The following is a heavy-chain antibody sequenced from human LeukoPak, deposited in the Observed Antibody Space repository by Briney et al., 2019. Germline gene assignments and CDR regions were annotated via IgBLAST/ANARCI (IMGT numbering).Heavy chain of an antibody. Sequence: ASVKVSCKASGGTFSSYAISWVRQAPGQGLEWMGWISAYNGNTNYAQKLQGRVTMTTDTSTSTAYMELRSLRSDDTAVYYCARSFPYDFWCGYWFDPWGQGTLVTVSS. V-gene: IGHV1-18*01. CDR3: ARSFPYDFWCGYWFDP. CDR2: ISAYNGNT. J-gene: IGHJ5*02. CDR1: GGTFSSYA. D-gene: IGHD3-3*01.